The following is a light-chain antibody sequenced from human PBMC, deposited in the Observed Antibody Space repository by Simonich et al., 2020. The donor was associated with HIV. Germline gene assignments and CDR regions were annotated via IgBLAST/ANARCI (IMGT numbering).Light chain of an antibody. CDR2: DVS. CDR1: SSDVGGYNY. J-gene: IGLJ3*02. CDR3: SSYTSSSTMV. V-gene: IGLV2-14*01. Sequence: QSALTQPASVSGSPGQSITISCTGTSSDVGGYNYVSWYQQHPGKAPKLMIYDVSKRPSGVSHRFSGSKSCNTASLTISGLQAEDEADYYCSSYTSSSTMVFGGGTKLTVL.